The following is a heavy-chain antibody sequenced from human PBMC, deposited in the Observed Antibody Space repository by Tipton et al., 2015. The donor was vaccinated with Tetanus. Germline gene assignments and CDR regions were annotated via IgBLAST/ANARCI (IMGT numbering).Heavy chain of an antibody. CDR3: ATVGLVTASVKY. J-gene: IGHJ4*01. CDR1: GGSMSNNY. V-gene: IGHV4-59*12. Sequence: TLSLTCTVSGGSMSNNYWSWIRQPPGKGLEWIGYISYTGTTHYNPSLKSRVTISLDRSKNQFSLKLTSVTAADTAVYYCATVGLVTASVKYWGQGTLVTVSS. D-gene: IGHD2-21*02. CDR2: ISYTGTT.